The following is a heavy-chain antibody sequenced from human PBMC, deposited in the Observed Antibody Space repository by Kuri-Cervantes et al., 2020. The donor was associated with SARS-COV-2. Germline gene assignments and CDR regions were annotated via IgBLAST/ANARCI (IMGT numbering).Heavy chain of an antibody. V-gene: IGHV4-39*07. Sequence: SETLSLTCTVSGGSISSSSYSWGWIRQPPGKGLEWIGSIYYSGRTYYNPSLKSRVTISVDTSKNQFSLKLSSVTAADTAVYYCARSEAGYSSSWYYDYWGQGTLVTVSS. CDR1: GGSISSSSYS. D-gene: IGHD6-13*01. CDR3: ARSEAGYSSSWYYDY. CDR2: IYYSGRT. J-gene: IGHJ4*02.